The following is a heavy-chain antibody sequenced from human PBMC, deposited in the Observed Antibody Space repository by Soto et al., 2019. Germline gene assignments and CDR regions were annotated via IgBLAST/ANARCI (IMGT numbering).Heavy chain of an antibody. Sequence: SVKVSCKASGGTFSSYAISWVRQAPVQGLEWMGGIIPIFGKANYAQRFQGRVKITAEECTSTAYMGLISLRSEDTAVYYCAGRLRYCSSTSWSVYNWFDPWG. CDR2: IIPIFGKA. D-gene: IGHD2-2*01. CDR1: GGTFSSYA. CDR3: AGRLRYCSSTSWSVYNWFDP. V-gene: IGHV1-69*13. J-gene: IGHJ5*02.